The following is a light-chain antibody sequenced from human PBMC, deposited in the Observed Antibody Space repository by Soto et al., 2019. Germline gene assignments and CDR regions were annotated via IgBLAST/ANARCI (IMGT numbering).Light chain of an antibody. J-gene: IGKJ2*01. CDR1: QSFTRNY. CDR2: GAS. Sequence: EIVLTQSPGTLSLSPGERATLSCRASQSFTRNYLAWYKQKPGQAPRLLIYGASSRDTAIPDRFSGSGSGTDFTLTISRLEPEDFAVYYCQQYGSLPHTFGQGTKLEIK. V-gene: IGKV3-20*01. CDR3: QQYGSLPHT.